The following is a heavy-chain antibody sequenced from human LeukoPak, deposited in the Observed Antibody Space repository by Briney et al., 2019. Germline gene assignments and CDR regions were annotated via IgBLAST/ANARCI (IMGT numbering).Heavy chain of an antibody. J-gene: IGHJ4*02. V-gene: IGHV4-61*05. D-gene: IGHD1-26*01. CDR1: GGSISSSSYY. CDR2: IYYSGST. Sequence: PSETLSLTCTVSGGSISSSSYYWGWIRQPPGKGLEWIGYIYYSGSTNYNPSPKSRVTISVDTSKNQFSLKLSSVTAADTAVYCCARMRWEWERRGDFDYWGQGTLVTVSS. CDR3: ARMRWEWERRGDFDY.